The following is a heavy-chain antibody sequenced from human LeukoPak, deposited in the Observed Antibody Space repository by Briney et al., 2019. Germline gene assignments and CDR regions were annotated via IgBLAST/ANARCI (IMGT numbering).Heavy chain of an antibody. CDR2: IYPGDSDT. CDR1: GYNFTSYW. CDR3: ARPHYDSSGYYLLFDY. V-gene: IGHV5-51*01. J-gene: IGHJ4*02. Sequence: GESLKISCKGSGYNFTSYWICWVRQMPGKGLEWMGIIYPGDSDTRYSPSFQGQVTISADKSISTAYLQWSSLKASDTAMYYCARPHYDSSGYYLLFDYWGQGTLVTVSS. D-gene: IGHD3-22*01.